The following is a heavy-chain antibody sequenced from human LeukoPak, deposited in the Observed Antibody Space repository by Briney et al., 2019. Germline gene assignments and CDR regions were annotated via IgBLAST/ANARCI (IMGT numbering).Heavy chain of an antibody. J-gene: IGHJ5*02. CDR3: AKNGQRGFSFDP. CDR1: GGSISSYY. Sequence: PSETLSLTCTVSGGSISSYYWSWIRQPPGKGLEWIGYIYYSGSTNYNPSLKGRVTISVDTSKNQFSLKWYSVTAADTGLYYCAKNGQRGFSFDPWGQGTLVIVAS. V-gene: IGHV4-59*12. CDR2: IYYSGST. D-gene: IGHD2-8*01.